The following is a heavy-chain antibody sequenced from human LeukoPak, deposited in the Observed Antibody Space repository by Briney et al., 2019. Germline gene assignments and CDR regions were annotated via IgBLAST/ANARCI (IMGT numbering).Heavy chain of an antibody. CDR1: GDSISRSRYF. Sequence: PSETLSLTCTVSGDSISRSRYFWGWIRQPPGKGLERVGNIYYSGSTYYNPSLKSRVTISVDTSKNQFSLKLSSVTAADTAVYYCARAVITFGGVIESVGYWGQGTLVTVSS. D-gene: IGHD3-16*02. J-gene: IGHJ4*02. CDR3: ARAVITFGGVIESVGY. V-gene: IGHV4-39*07. CDR2: IYYSGST.